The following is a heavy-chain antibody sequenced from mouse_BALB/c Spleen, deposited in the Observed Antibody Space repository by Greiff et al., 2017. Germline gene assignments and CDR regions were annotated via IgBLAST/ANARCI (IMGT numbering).Heavy chain of an antibody. CDR2: ISYSGST. D-gene: IGHD2-1*01. Sequence: EVQGVESGPGLVKPSQSLSLTCTVTGYSITSDYAWNWIRQFPGNKLEWMGYISYSGSTSYNPSLKSRISITRDTSKNQFFLQLNSVTTEDTATYYGARSYYGNYAWFAYWGQGTLVTVSA. CDR1: GYSITSDYA. CDR3: ARSYYGNYAWFAY. J-gene: IGHJ3*01. V-gene: IGHV3-2*02.